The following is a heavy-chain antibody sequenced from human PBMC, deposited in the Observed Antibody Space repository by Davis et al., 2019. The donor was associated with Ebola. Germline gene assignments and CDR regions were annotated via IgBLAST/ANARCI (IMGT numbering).Heavy chain of an antibody. J-gene: IGHJ4*02. Sequence: GESLKISCKASGYSFTTNWITWVRQMPGKGLEWMGRINPSDFNTNYSPSFQGHVTISVDKSINTVYLQWSSLMASDTAMYYCTRGHGWTDYWGQGTLVTVSS. CDR3: TRGHGWTDY. CDR1: GYSFTTNW. CDR2: INPSDFNT. D-gene: IGHD2-15*01. V-gene: IGHV5-10-1*01.